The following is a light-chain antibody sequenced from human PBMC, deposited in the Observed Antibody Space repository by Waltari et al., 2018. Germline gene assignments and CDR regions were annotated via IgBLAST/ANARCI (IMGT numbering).Light chain of an antibody. J-gene: IGKJ4*01. V-gene: IGKV3-15*01. Sequence: EIVLTSSPGTLSLSPGERVTLSCRASQSVTSYLGWYQKKPGQAPRLLIYDGSSRATGVPARFSGSGSGTEFTLTISSLQSEDLAVYYCQQYGAWPLTFGGGSKVEF. CDR3: QQYGAWPLT. CDR2: DGS. CDR1: QSVTSY.